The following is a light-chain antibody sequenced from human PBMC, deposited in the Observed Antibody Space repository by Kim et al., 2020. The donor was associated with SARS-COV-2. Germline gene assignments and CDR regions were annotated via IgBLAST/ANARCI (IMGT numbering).Light chain of an antibody. J-gene: IGKJ2*01. CDR2: QVS. CDR1: QSRVRRDGNTY. V-gene: IGKV2-30*02. Sequence: GQPAAISCRFSQSRVRRDGNTYLNWYQQRPGQSPKRLIYQVSKRDSGVPDRFSGSGSGTDFTLKISRVEAEDVGIYFCMQGALGYTFGQGTKLEI. CDR3: MQGALGYT.